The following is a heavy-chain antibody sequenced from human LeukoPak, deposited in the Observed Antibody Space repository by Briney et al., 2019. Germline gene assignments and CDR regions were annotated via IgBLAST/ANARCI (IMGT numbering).Heavy chain of an antibody. V-gene: IGHV4-59*01. CDR2: IHYSGKA. CDR1: GGSISGYY. CDR3: ARFGLYYDMDV. J-gene: IGHJ6*02. Sequence: PSETLSLTCTVFGGSISGYYWTWIRQPPGKGLEWIGQIHYSGKADYNPSLSSRVTISVDTSKNRMSLKLNSLTAADTAMYYCARFGLYYDMDVWGQGTTVTVS. D-gene: IGHD3/OR15-3a*01.